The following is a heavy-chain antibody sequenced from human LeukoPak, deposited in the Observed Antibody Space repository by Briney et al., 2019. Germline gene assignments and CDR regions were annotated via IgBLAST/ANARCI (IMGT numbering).Heavy chain of an antibody. CDR3: ASLTSNHCSSTSCYDAFDI. CDR2: IITIFGTA. V-gene: IGHV1-69*01. J-gene: IGHJ3*02. D-gene: IGHD2-2*01. CDR1: GGTFSSYA. Sequence: SVKVSCKASGGTFSSYAISWVRQAPGQGLEWMGGIITIFGTANYAQKFQGRVTITADESTSTAYMELSSLRSEDTAVYYCASLTSNHCSSTSCYDAFDIWGQGTMVTVSS.